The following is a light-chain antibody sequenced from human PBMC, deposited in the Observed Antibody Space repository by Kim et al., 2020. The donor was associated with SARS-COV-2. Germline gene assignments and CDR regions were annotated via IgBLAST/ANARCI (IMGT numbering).Light chain of an antibody. CDR1: QTVSSNF. CDR2: SAS. V-gene: IGKV3-20*01. Sequence: ETVLTQSPGTLSLSPGERATLSCRASQTVSSNFLAWYRQKPGQAPRLLIYSASSRATGIPDRFSGSGSGTDFTLTISRLDPEDFAVYYCHQCGSSPETFGQGTKVDIK. CDR3: HQCGSSPET. J-gene: IGKJ1*01.